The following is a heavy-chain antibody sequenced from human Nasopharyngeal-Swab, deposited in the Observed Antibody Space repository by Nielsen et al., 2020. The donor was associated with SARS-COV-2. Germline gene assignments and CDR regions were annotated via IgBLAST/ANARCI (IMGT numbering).Heavy chain of an antibody. D-gene: IGHD1-26*01. Sequence: SGPTLVKPTQTLTLTCTFSGFSRTTSGVGVDWIRQPPGKALEWLAIVYWDADKRYSPSLRSRLTIIKDTTKSQVVLTMTNMDPVDTATYFCARNLLVVGATRFDAWGQGTLVTVSS. V-gene: IGHV2-5*02. CDR3: ARNLLVVGATRFDA. CDR1: GFSRTTSGVG. CDR2: VYWDADK. J-gene: IGHJ5*02.